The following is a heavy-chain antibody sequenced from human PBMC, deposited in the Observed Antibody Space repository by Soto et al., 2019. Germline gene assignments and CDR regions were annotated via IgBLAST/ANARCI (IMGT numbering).Heavy chain of an antibody. D-gene: IGHD6-6*01. CDR3: ARIRASGSSIWFDP. V-gene: IGHV2-70*04. Sequence: SGPTLVNPTQTLTLTCTFSGFSLTTTGVRVTWVRQPPGKALEWLARIDWDDDKFYATSLKTRLTISKDTSKNQVVLTMTNMDPVDIATYYCARIRASGSSIWFDPWGQGTLVTVSS. J-gene: IGHJ5*02. CDR1: GFSLTTTGVR. CDR2: IDWDDDK.